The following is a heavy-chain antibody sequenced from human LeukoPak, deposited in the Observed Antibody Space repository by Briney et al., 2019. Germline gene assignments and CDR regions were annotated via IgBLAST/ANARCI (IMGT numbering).Heavy chain of an antibody. Sequence: PGGSLRLSCAASGFTFSTYWMAWVGQAPGKGLEWVANIKGDESARHQADSVKGRFTISRDNAKKSVYLQMSSLRGEDTAVYYCARDVGGSLDYWGQGTLVTVSS. CDR3: ARDVGGSLDY. V-gene: IGHV3-7*01. CDR2: IKGDESAR. CDR1: GFTFSTYW. J-gene: IGHJ4*02. D-gene: IGHD1-26*01.